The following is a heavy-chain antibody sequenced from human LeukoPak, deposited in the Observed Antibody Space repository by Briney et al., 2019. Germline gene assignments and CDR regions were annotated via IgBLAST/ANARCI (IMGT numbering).Heavy chain of an antibody. CDR1: GFTFSIYA. Sequence: GRSLRLSCAASGFTFSIYAMSWVRQAPGRGLEWVSVIRGSGGRAYYADSVKGRFTISRDDSKNTLYLQMNSLRVEDTAVYYCAKEENGIEASDYWGQGTLVTVSS. V-gene: IGHV3-23*01. J-gene: IGHJ4*02. CDR3: AKEENGIEASDY. CDR2: IRGSGGRA. D-gene: IGHD2-8*01.